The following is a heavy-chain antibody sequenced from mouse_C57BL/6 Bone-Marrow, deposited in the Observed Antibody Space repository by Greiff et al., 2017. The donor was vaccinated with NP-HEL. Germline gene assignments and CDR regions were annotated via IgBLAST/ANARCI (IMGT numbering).Heavy chain of an antibody. CDR2: ISSGSSTI. V-gene: IGHV5-17*01. D-gene: IGHD2-1*01. CDR3: ATPFYYGNYLYAMDY. CDR1: GFTFSDYG. J-gene: IGHJ4*01. Sequence: EVQVVESGGGLVKPGGSLKLSCAASGFTFSDYGMHWVRQAPEKGLEWVAYISSGSSTIYYAETVKGRFTISRDNAKNTLFLQMTSLRSEDTAMYYCATPFYYGNYLYAMDYWGQGTSVTVSS.